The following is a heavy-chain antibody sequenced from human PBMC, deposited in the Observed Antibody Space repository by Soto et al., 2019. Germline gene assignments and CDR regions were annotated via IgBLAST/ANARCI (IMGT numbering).Heavy chain of an antibody. Sequence: GGSLRLSCAASGFTFSNYAISWVRQAPGKGLEWVSSISGNGSNTDYADSVKGRFTISRDNSKNTLYLQMNSLRAEDTAVYYCARTPASTVTTPYFDYWGQGTLVTVSS. CDR2: ISGNGSNT. J-gene: IGHJ4*02. CDR3: ARTPASTVTTPYFDY. D-gene: IGHD4-17*01. V-gene: IGHV3-23*01. CDR1: GFTFSNYA.